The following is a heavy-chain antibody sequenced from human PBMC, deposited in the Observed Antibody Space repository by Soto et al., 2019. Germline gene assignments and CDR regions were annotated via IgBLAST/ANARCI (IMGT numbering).Heavy chain of an antibody. Sequence: ASVKVSCKASGYTFTSYGISWVRQAPGQGLEWMGWISAYNGNTNYAQKLQGRVTMTTDTSTSTAYMELRSLRSDDTAVYYCARGPYYDSSGYYHGEFAYWGQGPLVTVSS. D-gene: IGHD3-22*01. CDR1: GYTFTSYG. V-gene: IGHV1-18*04. CDR2: ISAYNGNT. J-gene: IGHJ4*02. CDR3: ARGPYYDSSGYYHGEFAY.